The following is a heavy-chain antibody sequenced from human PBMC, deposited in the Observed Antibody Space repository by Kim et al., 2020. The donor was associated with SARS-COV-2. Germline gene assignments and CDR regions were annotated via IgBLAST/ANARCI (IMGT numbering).Heavy chain of an antibody. J-gene: IGHJ6*02. CDR3: ARGNSQYYYGMDV. Sequence: AESVQGQDTTPRDTPKNTLYLQMNSLRAEDTAVYYCARGNSQYYYGMDVWGQGTTVTVSS. V-gene: IGHV3-53*01. D-gene: IGHD1-7*01.